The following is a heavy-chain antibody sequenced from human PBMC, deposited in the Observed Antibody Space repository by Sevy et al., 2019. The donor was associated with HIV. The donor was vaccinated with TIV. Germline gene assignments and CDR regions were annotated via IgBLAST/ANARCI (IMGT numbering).Heavy chain of an antibody. CDR2: ISGSGGST. CDR1: GFTFSSYA. J-gene: IGHJ4*02. V-gene: IGHV3-23*01. D-gene: IGHD5-18*01. CDR3: AKDRGYSYPIGYFDY. Sequence: GGSLRLSCAASGFTFSSYAMSWVRHAPGKGLEWVSAISGSGGSTYYADSVKGRFTISRDNSKNTLYLQMNSLRAEDTAVYYCAKDRGYSYPIGYFDYWGQGTLVTVSS.